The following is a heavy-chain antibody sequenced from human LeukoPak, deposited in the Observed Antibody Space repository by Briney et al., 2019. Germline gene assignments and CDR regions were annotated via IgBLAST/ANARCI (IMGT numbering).Heavy chain of an antibody. J-gene: IGHJ5*02. CDR2: ISRGGNT. Sequence: SETLSLTCTVSDYSISSAYYWGWIRQPPGKGLECIGGISRGGNTYYNPSLKSRVTISIDTSKNQFSLKLTSVTAADTAVYYCARSGDDFWSGYYINWFDPWGQGTLVTVSS. CDR3: ARSGDDFWSGYYINWFDP. D-gene: IGHD3-3*01. CDR1: DYSISSAYY. V-gene: IGHV4-38-2*02.